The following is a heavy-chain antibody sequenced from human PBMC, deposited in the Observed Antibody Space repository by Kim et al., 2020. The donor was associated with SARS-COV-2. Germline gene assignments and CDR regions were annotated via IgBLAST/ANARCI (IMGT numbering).Heavy chain of an antibody. CDR2: IYPGDSDT. Sequence: GESLKISCKGSGYSFTSYWIGWVRQMPGKGLEWMGIIYPGDSDTRYSPSFQGQVTISADKSISTAYLQWSSLKASDTAMYYCARLPYERDYYGSGSYHYYGMHVWGQGTTVTVSS. V-gene: IGHV5-51*01. D-gene: IGHD3-10*01. J-gene: IGHJ6*02. CDR3: ARLPYERDYYGSGSYHYYGMHV. CDR1: GYSFTSYW.